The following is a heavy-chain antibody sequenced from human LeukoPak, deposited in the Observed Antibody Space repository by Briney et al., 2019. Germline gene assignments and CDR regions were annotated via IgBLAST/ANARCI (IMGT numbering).Heavy chain of an antibody. V-gene: IGHV1-18*01. CDR1: GYNFNAYA. CDR3: ARGFGVVAATISYLYYYMDV. Sequence: ASVKASCKASGYNFNAYAVSWVRQAPGQGLEWMGWISASSGNTKLAQRLQGRVTMTTDTSTSTAYMELRSLRSDDTAVYYCARGFGVVAATISYLYYYMDVWGKGTTVTVSS. CDR2: ISASSGNT. J-gene: IGHJ6*03. D-gene: IGHD2-15*01.